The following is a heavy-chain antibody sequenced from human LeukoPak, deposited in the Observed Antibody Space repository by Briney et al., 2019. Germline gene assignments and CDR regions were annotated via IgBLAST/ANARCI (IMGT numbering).Heavy chain of an antibody. Sequence: SETLSLTCTVSGGSISSYYWSWVRQPPGKGLEWIGYIYYSGSTNYNPSLKSRVTISVDTSKTQFSLKLSSVTAADTAVYYCARGPKYSSSWYDGNWFDHWGQGTLVTVSS. J-gene: IGHJ5*02. CDR2: IYYSGST. V-gene: IGHV4-59*01. CDR1: GGSISSYY. D-gene: IGHD6-13*01. CDR3: ARGPKYSSSWYDGNWFDH.